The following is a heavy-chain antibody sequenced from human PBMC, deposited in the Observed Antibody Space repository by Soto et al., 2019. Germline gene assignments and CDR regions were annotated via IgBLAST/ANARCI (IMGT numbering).Heavy chain of an antibody. V-gene: IGHV1-58*02. CDR3: AAGRGSSGWYEYWYFDL. Sequence: QMQLVQSGPEVKKPGTSVKVSCKASGFTFSSSAMQWVRQARGQRLEWIGWIVVGSGNTNYAQKFQARVTITRDMSTSTAYMELISLKSEDTAVYYCAAGRGSSGWYEYWYFDLWGRGTLVTVSS. J-gene: IGHJ2*01. CDR2: IVVGSGNT. D-gene: IGHD6-19*01. CDR1: GFTFSSSA.